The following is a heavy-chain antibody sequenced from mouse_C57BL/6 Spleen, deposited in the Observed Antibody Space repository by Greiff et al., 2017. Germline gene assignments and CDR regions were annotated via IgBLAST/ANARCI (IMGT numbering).Heavy chain of an antibody. J-gene: IGHJ2*01. CDR1: GYAFSSSW. D-gene: IGHD2-10*02. V-gene: IGHV1-82*01. CDR2: IYPGDGDT. Sequence: VKLMESGPELVKPGASVKISCKASGYAFSSSWMNWVKQRPGKGLEWIGRIYPGDGDTNYNGKFKGKATLTADKSSSTAYMQLSSLTSEDSAVYFCARGMSIYYFDYWGQGTTLTVSS. CDR3: ARGMSIYYFDY.